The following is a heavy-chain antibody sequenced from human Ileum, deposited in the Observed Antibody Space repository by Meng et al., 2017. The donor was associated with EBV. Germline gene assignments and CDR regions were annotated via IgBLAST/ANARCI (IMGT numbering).Heavy chain of an antibody. D-gene: IGHD1-26*01. CDR2: INPREGT. CDR1: GGSFIDYY. V-gene: IGHV4-34*01. Sequence: QVQLHQWCGGWLKPSEPRFLPCAVYGGSFIDYYWTCIRQPPGKGLEWIGEINPREGTNYNPSLKSRVTISVDTSKNQFSLKMNSLTAADTAIYYCARRGSYGGGCDYWGQGTLVTVSS. CDR3: ARRGSYGGGCDY. J-gene: IGHJ4*02.